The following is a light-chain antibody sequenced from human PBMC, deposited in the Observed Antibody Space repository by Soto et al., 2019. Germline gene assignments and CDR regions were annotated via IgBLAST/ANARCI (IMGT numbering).Light chain of an antibody. CDR1: QAIRND. V-gene: IGKV1-6*01. CDR2: GIS. CDR3: LHDALFPYS. Sequence: AIQMTQSPSSLSASVGDTVTFTCRASQAIRNDLGWFQQRPGKPPKLLIYGISILQTGVPSRFSGSGSGTDFTLTNSGLQPEDFATYYCLHDALFPYSFGQGTRLE. J-gene: IGKJ2*03.